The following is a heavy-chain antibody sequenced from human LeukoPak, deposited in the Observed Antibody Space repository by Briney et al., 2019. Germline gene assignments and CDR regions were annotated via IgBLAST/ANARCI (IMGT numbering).Heavy chain of an antibody. J-gene: IGHJ4*02. V-gene: IGHV3-15*01. CDR3: TTTYYYGSGTFDY. CDR1: GFTFSTYA. CDR2: IKSKTDGGTT. Sequence: GGSLRLSCAASGFTFSTYAMSWVRQAPGKGLEWVGRIKSKTDGGTTDYAAPVKGRFTISRDDSKNTLYLQMNSLETEDTAVYYCTTTYYYGSGTFDYWGQGTLVTVSS. D-gene: IGHD3-10*01.